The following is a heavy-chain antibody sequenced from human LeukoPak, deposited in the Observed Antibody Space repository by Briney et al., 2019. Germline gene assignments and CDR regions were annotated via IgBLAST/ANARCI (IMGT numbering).Heavy chain of an antibody. Sequence: VKVSCKASGYIFTGYFIYWVRQAPGQGLEWMGWINPNSGGTNYAQNFQGRVTMTRDTSISTAYMELSRLRSDGTAVYYCVRSGYGYGYGWDVGVWGKGTTVTVSS. J-gene: IGHJ6*04. D-gene: IGHD5-18*01. CDR2: INPNSGGT. CDR1: GYIFTGYF. V-gene: IGHV1-2*02. CDR3: VRSGYGYGYGWDVGV.